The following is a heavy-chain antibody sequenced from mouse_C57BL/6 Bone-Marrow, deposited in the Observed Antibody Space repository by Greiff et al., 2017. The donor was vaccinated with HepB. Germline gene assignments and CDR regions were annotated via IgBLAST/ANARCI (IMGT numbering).Heavy chain of an antibody. J-gene: IGHJ1*03. Sequence: DVKLVESEGGLVQPGSSMKLSCTASGFTFSDYYMAWVRQVPEKGLEWVANINYDGSSTYYLDSLKSRFIISRDNAKNILYLQMSSLKSEDTATYYCARDPGPSYYGNYNWYFDVWGTGTTVTVSS. CDR3: ARDPGPSYYGNYNWYFDV. V-gene: IGHV5-16*01. D-gene: IGHD2-10*01. CDR2: INYDGSST. CDR1: GFTFSDYY.